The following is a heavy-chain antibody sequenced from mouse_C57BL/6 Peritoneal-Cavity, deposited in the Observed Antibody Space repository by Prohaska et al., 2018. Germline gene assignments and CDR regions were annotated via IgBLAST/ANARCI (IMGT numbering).Heavy chain of an antibody. CDR3: ARVYYDSWYFDV. CDR1: GFTFSDYY. Sequence: EVKLVESEGGLVQPGSSMKLSCTASGFTFSDYYMAWVRPVPEKGLDWVANINYDGSSTDYLDSLKSRCIIARDNAKNILYRQMSSLKSEDTATYYCARVYYDSWYFDVWGTGTTVTVSS. D-gene: IGHD2-4*01. V-gene: IGHV5-16*01. J-gene: IGHJ1*03. CDR2: INYDGSST.